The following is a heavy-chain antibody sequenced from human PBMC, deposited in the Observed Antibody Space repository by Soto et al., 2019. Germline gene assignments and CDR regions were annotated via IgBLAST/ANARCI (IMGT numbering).Heavy chain of an antibody. Sequence: QVQLVESGGGVVQPGRSLRLSCAASGFTFSSYGMHWVRQAPGKGLEWVAVISYDGSNKYYADSVKGRFTISRDNSKNTLYLQMNSLRAEDTAVYYCAKVGDYPPTYWGQGTLVTVSS. CDR3: AKVGDYPPTY. V-gene: IGHV3-30*18. CDR1: GFTFSSYG. J-gene: IGHJ4*02. CDR2: ISYDGSNK. D-gene: IGHD3-16*01.